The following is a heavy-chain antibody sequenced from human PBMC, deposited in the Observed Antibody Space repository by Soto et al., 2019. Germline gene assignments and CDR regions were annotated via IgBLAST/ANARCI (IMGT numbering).Heavy chain of an antibody. D-gene: IGHD6-19*01. CDR2: IYYSGST. CDR3: ARHHSSGWYFDY. V-gene: IGHV4-39*01. CDR1: GGSISSSSYY. J-gene: IGHJ4*02. Sequence: SETLSLTCTVPGGSISSSSYYWGWIRQPPGKGLEWIGSIYYSGSTYYNPSLKSRVTISVDTSKNQFSLKLSSVTAADTAVYYCARHHSSGWYFDYWGQGTLVTVSS.